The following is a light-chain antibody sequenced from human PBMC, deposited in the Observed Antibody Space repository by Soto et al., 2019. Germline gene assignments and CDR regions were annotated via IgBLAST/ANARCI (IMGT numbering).Light chain of an antibody. Sequence: QSALTQPASVSGSPGQSITISCTGTSNDVGAYDYVSWYQHHPGKAPKLMIFEVRNRPPGVSNRFSGSKSGNTASLTISGLQAEDEAEYYCSSYTNINTRACVFGTGTKVTVL. V-gene: IGLV2-14*01. CDR3: SSYTNINTRACV. CDR1: SNDVGAYDY. J-gene: IGLJ1*01. CDR2: EVR.